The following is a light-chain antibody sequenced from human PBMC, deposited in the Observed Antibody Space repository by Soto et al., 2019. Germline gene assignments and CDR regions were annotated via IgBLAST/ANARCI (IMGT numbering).Light chain of an antibody. CDR2: EVT. V-gene: IGLV2-14*01. J-gene: IGLJ2*01. CDR1: SSDIGGHDY. CDR3: SSYKTPAPLL. Sequence: QSVLTQPASVSGSPGQSITISCTGTSSDIGGHDYVSWYQHFPGKAPKLILYEVTQRPSGISPRFSGSKSGNTASLTISGPHSGDGADYYCSSYKTPAPLLFGGGPKLPV.